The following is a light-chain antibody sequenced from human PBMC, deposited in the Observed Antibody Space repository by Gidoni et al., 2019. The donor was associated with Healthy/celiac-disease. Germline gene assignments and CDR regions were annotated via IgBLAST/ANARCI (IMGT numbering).Light chain of an antibody. CDR2: DVS. CDR3: SSYTSGSILVV. CDR1: SSDVGGYND. V-gene: IGLV2-14*01. Sequence: QSALTQPASVSGSPGQSITISCTGTSSDVGGYNDVPWYQQHPGKAPKLMIYDVSKRPSGVSNRFSGSKSGNTASLTISELQAEDEADYYCSSYTSGSILVVFGGGTKLTVL. J-gene: IGLJ2*01.